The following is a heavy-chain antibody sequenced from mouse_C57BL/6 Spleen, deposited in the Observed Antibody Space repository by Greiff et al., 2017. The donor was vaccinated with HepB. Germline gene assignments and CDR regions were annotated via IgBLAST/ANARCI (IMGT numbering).Heavy chain of an antibody. V-gene: IGHV1-59*01. CDR2: IDPSDSYT. J-gene: IGHJ3*01. D-gene: IGHD3-2*02. CDR1: GYTFTSYW. Sequence: QVQLKQPGAELVRPGTSVKLSCKASGYTFTSYWMHWVKQRPGQGLEWIGVIDPSDSYTNYNQKFKGKATLTVDTSSSTAYMQLSSLTSEDSAVYYCARGDSSGSWFAYWGQGTLVTVSA. CDR3: ARGDSSGSWFAY.